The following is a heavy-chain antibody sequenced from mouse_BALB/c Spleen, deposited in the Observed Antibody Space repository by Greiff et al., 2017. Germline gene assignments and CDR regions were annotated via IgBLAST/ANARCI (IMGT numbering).Heavy chain of an antibody. CDR2: ISYSGST. J-gene: IGHJ4*01. CDR3: ARSAPYAMDY. V-gene: IGHV3-2*02. CDR1: GYSITSDYA. Sequence: EVKLMESGPGLVKPSQSLSLTCTVTGYSITSDYAWNWIRQFPGNKLEWMGYISYSGSTSYNPSLKSRISITRDTSKNQFFLQLNSVTTEDTATYYCARSAPYAMDYWGQGTSVTVSS.